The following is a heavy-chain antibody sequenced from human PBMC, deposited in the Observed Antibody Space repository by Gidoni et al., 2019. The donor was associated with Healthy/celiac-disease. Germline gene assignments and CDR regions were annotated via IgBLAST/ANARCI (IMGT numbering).Heavy chain of an antibody. Sequence: QLQLQASGPGLVKPSETLSLTCTVSGGSISSSSYYWGWIRQPPGKGLEWIGGIYYSGSTYYNPSLKSRVTISVDTSKNQFSLKLSSVTAADTAVYYCARPQWELGEDAFDIWGQGTMVTVSS. CDR2: IYYSGST. J-gene: IGHJ3*02. CDR3: ARPQWELGEDAFDI. D-gene: IGHD1-26*01. V-gene: IGHV4-39*01. CDR1: GGSISSSSYY.